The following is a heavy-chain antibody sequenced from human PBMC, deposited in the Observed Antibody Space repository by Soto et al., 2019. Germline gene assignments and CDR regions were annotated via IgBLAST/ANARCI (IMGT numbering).Heavy chain of an antibody. D-gene: IGHD6-13*01. CDR2: IYYSGST. CDR3: ARDPSIADFYGMDV. Sequence: QVQLQESGPGLVKPSQTLSLTCSVSGGSISSGGNYWNWIRQHPGKGLEWIGYIYYSGSTYYNPSLKSRVTISGDTSKNQFSLKLSSVTAADTAVYYCARDPSIADFYGMDVWGQGTTVTGSS. CDR1: GGSISSGGNY. J-gene: IGHJ6*02. V-gene: IGHV4-31*03.